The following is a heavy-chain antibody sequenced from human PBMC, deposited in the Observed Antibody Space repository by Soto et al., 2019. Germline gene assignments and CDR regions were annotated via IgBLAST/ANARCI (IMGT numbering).Heavy chain of an antibody. Sequence: QVQLVESGGGVVQPGRSLRLSCAASGFTFSSYGMHWVRQAPGKGLEWVAVISYDGSNKYYADSVKGRFTITRDNSKNTLYLQMNSQRAEDTAVYYCAKDYYDFWSGYYTNDYWGQGTLVTVSS. V-gene: IGHV3-30*18. J-gene: IGHJ4*02. CDR3: AKDYYDFWSGYYTNDY. CDR2: ISYDGSNK. D-gene: IGHD3-3*01. CDR1: GFTFSSYG.